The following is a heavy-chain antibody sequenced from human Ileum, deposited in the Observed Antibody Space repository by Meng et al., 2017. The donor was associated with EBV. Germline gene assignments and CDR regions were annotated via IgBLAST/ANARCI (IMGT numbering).Heavy chain of an antibody. V-gene: IGHV1-3*04. D-gene: IGHD3/OR15-3a*01. CDR1: GYTFTRYP. CDR2: INTDNGET. J-gene: IGHJ4*02. Sequence: VHVGRCGGEVKRPGATVKLSCKASGYTFTRYPNHWVRQAPGQRPEWMGWINTDNGETEFSQKFQGRVTITRDTSATTAYMELISLRSEDTAVYYCASRPGFNIGPFDFWGQGTLVTVSS. CDR3: ASRPGFNIGPFDF.